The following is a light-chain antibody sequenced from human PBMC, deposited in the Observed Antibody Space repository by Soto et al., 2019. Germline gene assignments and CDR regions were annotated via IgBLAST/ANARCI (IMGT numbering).Light chain of an antibody. CDR2: GAS. CDR1: QSVSSIY. V-gene: IGKV3D-15*01. J-gene: IGKJ5*01. Sequence: EIVLTQSPGTLSLSPGERATLSCRASQSVSSIYLAWYQQKPGQAPRLLIYGASTRATGIPARFSGSGSGTDFTLTISSLQSEDFAVYYCQQYNNWPPITFGQGTRLEIK. CDR3: QQYNNWPPIT.